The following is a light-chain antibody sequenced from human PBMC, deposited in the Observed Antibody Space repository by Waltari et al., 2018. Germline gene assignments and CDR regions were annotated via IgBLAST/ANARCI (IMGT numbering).Light chain of an antibody. Sequence: SSELTQDPAVSVALGQTVRITCQGDSLSSYYASWYQQKPGQAPVLVTYGKNNRPSGIPDRFSGSSSGNTASLTITGAQAEDEADYYCNSRDSSGNHVVFGGGTKLTVL. J-gene: IGLJ2*01. CDR1: SLSSYY. CDR2: GKN. CDR3: NSRDSSGNHVV. V-gene: IGLV3-19*01.